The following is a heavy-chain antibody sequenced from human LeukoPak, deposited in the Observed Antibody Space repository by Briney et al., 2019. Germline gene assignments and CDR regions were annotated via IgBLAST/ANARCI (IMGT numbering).Heavy chain of an antibody. J-gene: IGHJ4*02. V-gene: IGHV3-74*01. CDR2: IMSVGGLT. CDR1: GFTFSSHW. CDR3: ACDTVDTALGIDS. Sequence: GGSLRLSCAAPGFTFSSHWMHWGRAAPGEGLVWVSRIMSVGGLTDYADSVKGRVTISRDNVRNTLCMQMNSLRAEDTGVYYCACDTVDTALGIDSWGQGNLVTVSS. D-gene: IGHD5-18*01.